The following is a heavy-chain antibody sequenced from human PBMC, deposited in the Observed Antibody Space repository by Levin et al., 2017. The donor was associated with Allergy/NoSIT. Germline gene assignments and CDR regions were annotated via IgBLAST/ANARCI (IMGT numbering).Heavy chain of an antibody. J-gene: IGHJ1*01. CDR1: GGSVSSGSYY. CDR3: ASTYYYDSSGYSYFQH. Sequence: SETLSLTCTVSGGSVSSGSYYWSWIRQPPGKGLEWIGYIYYSGSTNYNPSLKSRVTISVDTSKNQFSLKLSSVTAADTAVYYCASTYYYDSSGYSYFQHWGQGTLVTVSS. CDR2: IYYSGST. V-gene: IGHV4-61*01. D-gene: IGHD3-22*01.